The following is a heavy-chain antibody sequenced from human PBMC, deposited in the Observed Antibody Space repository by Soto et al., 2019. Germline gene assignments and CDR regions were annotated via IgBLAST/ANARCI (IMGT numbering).Heavy chain of an antibody. J-gene: IGHJ4*02. CDR1: GCSISSSSYY. CDR3: ARLARRDGYPKELAY. CDR2: LYYSGST. V-gene: IGHV4-39*01. D-gene: IGHD5-12*01. Sequence: SETLSLTCTVSGCSISSSSYYWGWIRQPAGKGLEWIVSLYYSGSTCYNPSLKSRVTISVDTSKNQFSLNLSSVTAADTAVYYCARLARRDGYPKELAYWGQGTLVTVSS.